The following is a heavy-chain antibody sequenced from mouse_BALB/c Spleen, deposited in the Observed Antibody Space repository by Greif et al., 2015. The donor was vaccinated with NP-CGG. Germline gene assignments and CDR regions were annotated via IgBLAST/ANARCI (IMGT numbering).Heavy chain of an antibody. J-gene: IGHJ2*01. CDR2: IDPENGDT. CDR3: NLYYGSPSDY. V-gene: IGHV14-4*02. D-gene: IGHD1-1*01. CDR1: GFNIKDYY. Sequence: VQLQQSGAELVRSGASVKLSCTASGFNIKDYYMHWVRQRPEQGLEWIGWIDPENGDTEYAPKFQGKATMTADTSSNTAYLQLSSLTSEDTAVYYCNLYYGSPSDYWGQGTTLTVSS.